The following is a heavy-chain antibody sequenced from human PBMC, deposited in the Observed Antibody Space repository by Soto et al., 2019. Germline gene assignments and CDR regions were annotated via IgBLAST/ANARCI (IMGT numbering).Heavy chain of an antibody. CDR1: GYTFTRNG. CDR2: ISPKSGCI. J-gene: IGHJ6*02. Sequence: ASVKVSCKTSGYTFTRNGISWVRQAPGQGLEWMGWISPKSGCIKYAQKFQGRVIMTTDTSTSTAYMEVRSLRSDDTAVYYCVKDRDSNSWPSRDVWGPGTTVTVSS. V-gene: IGHV1-18*01. CDR3: VKDRDSNSWPSRDV. D-gene: IGHD3-22*01.